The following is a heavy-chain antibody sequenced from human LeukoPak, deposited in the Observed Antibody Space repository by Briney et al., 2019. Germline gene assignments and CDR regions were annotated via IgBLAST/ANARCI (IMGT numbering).Heavy chain of an antibody. CDR2: ITGSDFIT. V-gene: IGHV3-23*01. CDR3: AKWGDYDVLTGYYDPDY. Sequence: GGSLRLSCAASGFTFSSYAMSWVRQAPGKGLEWVSAITGSDFITYYADSVKGRFTISRDNYKNTLYLQMNSLRAEDTAVYYCAKWGDYDVLTGYYDPDYWGQGTLVTVSS. J-gene: IGHJ4*02. D-gene: IGHD3-9*01. CDR1: GFTFSSYA.